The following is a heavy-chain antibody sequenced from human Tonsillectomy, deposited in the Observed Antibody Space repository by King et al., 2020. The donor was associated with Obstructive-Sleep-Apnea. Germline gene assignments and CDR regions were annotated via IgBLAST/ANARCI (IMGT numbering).Heavy chain of an antibody. Sequence: VQLQESGPGLVKPSETLSLTCTVSGGSISSYYWSWFRQPPGKGLEWIGYIYYSGSTNYNPSLKSRVTISVDTSKNQFSLKLSSVTAADTAVYYCARERGYCSSTSCYQGFDYWGQGTLVTVSS. CDR1: GGSISSYY. CDR3: ARERGYCSSTSCYQGFDY. D-gene: IGHD2-2*01. J-gene: IGHJ4*02. V-gene: IGHV4-59*12. CDR2: IYYSGST.